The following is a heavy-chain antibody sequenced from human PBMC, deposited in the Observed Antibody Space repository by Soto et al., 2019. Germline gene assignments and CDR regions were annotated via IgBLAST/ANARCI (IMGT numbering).Heavy chain of an antibody. J-gene: IGHJ6*02. CDR1: GFTFSSYS. V-gene: IGHV3-21*01. D-gene: IGHD5-12*01. Sequence: GGSLRLSCAASGFTFSSYSMNWVRQAPGKGLEWVSSISSSSSYIYYADSVKGRFTISRDNAKNSLYLQMNSLRAEDTAVYYCARVQGGYDAVHYYYGMDVWGQGTTVTVSS. CDR3: ARVQGGYDAVHYYYGMDV. CDR2: ISSSSSYI.